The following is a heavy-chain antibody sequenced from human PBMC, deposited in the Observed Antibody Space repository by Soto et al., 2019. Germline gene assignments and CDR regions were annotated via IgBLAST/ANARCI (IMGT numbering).Heavy chain of an antibody. Sequence: GESLKISCQAPGYSFTTYWIGWVRQMPGKGLEWMGIFYPGDSDSTYSPSFQGQVTISGDKSISAAYLQWSSLKASDTAIYYCARGGKGGSNFYGLDVWGQGTTVTAP. J-gene: IGHJ6*02. CDR3: ARGGKGGSNFYGLDV. CDR2: FYPGDSDS. CDR1: GYSFTTYW. V-gene: IGHV5-51*01. D-gene: IGHD1-26*01.